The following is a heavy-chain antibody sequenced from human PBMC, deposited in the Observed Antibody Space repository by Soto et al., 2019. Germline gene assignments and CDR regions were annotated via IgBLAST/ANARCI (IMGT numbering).Heavy chain of an antibody. CDR2: IRGSGGST. CDR1: GFTFSSYA. V-gene: IGHV3-23*01. CDR3: ARRGSGSYYDY. D-gene: IGHD1-26*01. Sequence: EVQLLESGGGLVQPGGSLRLSCAASGFTFSSYAMRWVRQAPVKGLEWVSAIRGSGGSTYYADSVKGRFTISRDNSKYTLYLQMNSLRAEATAVDYCARRGSGSYYDYWGQGTLVTVSS. J-gene: IGHJ4*02.